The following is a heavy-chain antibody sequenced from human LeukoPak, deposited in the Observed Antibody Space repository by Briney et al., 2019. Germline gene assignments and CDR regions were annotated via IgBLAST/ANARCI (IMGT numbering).Heavy chain of an antibody. V-gene: IGHV3-30-3*01. D-gene: IGHD3-22*01. Sequence: PGGSLRLSCAASGFTFSSYAMHWVRQAPGKGLEWVAVISYDGSYKYYADSVKGRFTISRDNSKNTLYLQMNSLRAEDTAVYYCARDYYYDSSGYHENWFDPWGQGTLVTVSS. CDR1: GFTFSSYA. J-gene: IGHJ5*02. CDR2: ISYDGSYK. CDR3: ARDYYYDSSGYHENWFDP.